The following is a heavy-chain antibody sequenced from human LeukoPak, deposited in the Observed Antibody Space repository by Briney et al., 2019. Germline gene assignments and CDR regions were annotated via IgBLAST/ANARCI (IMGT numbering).Heavy chain of an antibody. D-gene: IGHD3-10*01. CDR3: ARSFYYGSGRALFDY. J-gene: IGHJ4*02. V-gene: IGHV1-2*02. CDR1: GYTFTGYY. Sequence: GASVKVSCKASGYTFTGYYMHWVRQAPGQVLERMGWINPNSGGTNYAQKFQGRVTMTRDTSISTAYMELSRLRSDDTAVYYCARSFYYGSGRALFDYWGQGTLVTVSS. CDR2: INPNSGGT.